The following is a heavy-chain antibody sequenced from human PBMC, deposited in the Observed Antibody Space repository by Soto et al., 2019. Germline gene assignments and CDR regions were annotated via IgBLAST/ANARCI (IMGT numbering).Heavy chain of an antibody. CDR2: IYYSGST. CDR3: ASYDFWSGYSFDY. D-gene: IGHD3-3*01. V-gene: IGHV4-39*01. Sequence: SETLSLTCTVSGGSISSSSYYWGWIRQPPGKGLEWIGSIYYSGSTYYNPSLKSRVTISVDTSKNQFSLKLSSVTAADTAVYYCASYDFWSGYSFDYWGQGTLVTAPQ. CDR1: GGSISSSSYY. J-gene: IGHJ4*02.